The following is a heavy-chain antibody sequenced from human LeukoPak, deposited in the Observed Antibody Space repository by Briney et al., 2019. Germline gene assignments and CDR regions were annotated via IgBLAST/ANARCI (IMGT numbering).Heavy chain of an antibody. J-gene: IGHJ3*02. D-gene: IGHD6-19*01. CDR3: ARDGLQWLADAFDI. Sequence: GGSLRLSCAASGFTFSSYSMNWVRQAPGKGLEWVSSISSSSSYIYYADSVKGRFTISRDNAKDSLYLQMNSLRAEDTAVYHCARDGLQWLADAFDIWGQGTMVTVSS. CDR2: ISSSSSYI. CDR1: GFTFSSYS. V-gene: IGHV3-21*01.